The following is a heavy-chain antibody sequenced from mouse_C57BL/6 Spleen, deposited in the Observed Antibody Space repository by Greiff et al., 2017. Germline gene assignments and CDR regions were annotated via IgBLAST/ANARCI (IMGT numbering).Heavy chain of an antibody. V-gene: IGHV3-6*01. Sequence: VQLKESGPGLVKPSQSLSLTCSVTGYSITSGYYWNWIRQFPGNKLEWMGYISYDGSNNYNPSLKNRISITRDTSKNQFFLKLNSVTTEDTATYYCASFYYDYDEGIDYWGQGTTLTVSS. CDR3: ASFYYDYDEGIDY. J-gene: IGHJ2*01. D-gene: IGHD2-4*01. CDR1: GYSITSGYY. CDR2: ISYDGSN.